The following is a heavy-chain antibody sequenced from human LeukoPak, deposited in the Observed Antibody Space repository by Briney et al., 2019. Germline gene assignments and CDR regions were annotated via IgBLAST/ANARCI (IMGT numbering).Heavy chain of an antibody. V-gene: IGHV3-13*01. CDR1: GFTFRSYD. J-gene: IGHJ2*01. CDR3: ARAAYSSTWYSRYFDL. D-gene: IGHD6-13*01. CDR2: IGTAGEI. Sequence: GGSLRLSCAASGFTFRSYDMHWVRQATGKGLEWVSGIGTAGEIYYPGSVKGRFTISRENVKNSLYLQMNSLRAGDTAVYYCARAAYSSTWYSRYFDLWGRGTLVTVFS.